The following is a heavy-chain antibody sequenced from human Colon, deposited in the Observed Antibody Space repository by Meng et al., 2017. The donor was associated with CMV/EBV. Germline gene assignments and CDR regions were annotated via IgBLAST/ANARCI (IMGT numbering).Heavy chain of an antibody. J-gene: IGHJ4*02. D-gene: IGHD6-13*01. CDR2: ISAYNGNT. V-gene: IGHV1-18*01. Sequence: QVQLEQSGAEMKKPGASVKVSCKASGYTFSNYGISWLRQAPGQGLEWMGWISAYNGNTNYAQNFQGRLTVTTDTSTNTAYMELTRLRSDDTAVYFCARGGYISSWYVAPDYWGQGTLVTVSS. CDR1: GYTFSNYG. CDR3: ARGGYISSWYVAPDY.